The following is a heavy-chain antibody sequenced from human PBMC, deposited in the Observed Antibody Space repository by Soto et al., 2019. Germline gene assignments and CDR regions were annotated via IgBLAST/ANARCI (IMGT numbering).Heavy chain of an antibody. CDR2: INPNSGGT. V-gene: IGHV1-2*04. CDR1: GYTFTGYY. D-gene: IGHD1-20*01. J-gene: IGHJ3*02. Sequence: ASVKVSCKASGYTFTGYYMHWVRQAPGQGLEWMGWINPNSGGTNYAQKFQGWVTMTRDTSISTAYMELSRPRSDDTAVYYCARVVTGTDDAFDIWGQGTMVTVSS. CDR3: ARVVTGTDDAFDI.